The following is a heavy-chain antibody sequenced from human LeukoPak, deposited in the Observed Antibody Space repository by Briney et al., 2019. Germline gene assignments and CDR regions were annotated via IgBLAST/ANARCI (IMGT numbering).Heavy chain of an antibody. J-gene: IGHJ4*02. CDR2: VSNDGSDK. CDR1: GFTFSTYA. V-gene: IGHV3-30*03. D-gene: IGHD4-17*01. CDR3: AREGTTVIASLDY. Sequence: GGSLRLSCAASGFTFSTYAMHWVRQAPGKGLEWVAVVSNDGSDKYYADSVKGRFTISRDNSKNTLYLQMNSLRAEDTAVYNCAREGTTVIASLDYWGQGTLVTVSS.